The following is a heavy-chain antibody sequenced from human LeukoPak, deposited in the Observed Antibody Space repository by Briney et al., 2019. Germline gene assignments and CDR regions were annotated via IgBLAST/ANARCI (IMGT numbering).Heavy chain of an antibody. J-gene: IGHJ4*02. CDR1: GFTFSDYY. Sequence: TPGGSLILSCAASGFTFSDYYMSWIRQAPGKGLEWVSHISSSGSTIYYADSVKGRFTISRDNAKNSLYLQMNSLRAEDTAVYYCARVSYDSSGYYFDYWGQGTLVTVSS. V-gene: IGHV3-11*01. CDR2: ISSSGSTI. CDR3: ARVSYDSSGYYFDY. D-gene: IGHD3-22*01.